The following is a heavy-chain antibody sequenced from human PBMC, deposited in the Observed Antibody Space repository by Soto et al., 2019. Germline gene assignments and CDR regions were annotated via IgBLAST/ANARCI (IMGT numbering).Heavy chain of an antibody. D-gene: IGHD6-13*01. CDR1: GFTFSSYW. CDR3: ARDSIAAAPVWWDY. V-gene: IGHV3-7*05. J-gene: IGHJ4*02. CDR2: IKQDGSEK. Sequence: GGSLRLSCAASGFTFSSYWMSWVRQAPGKGLEWVANIKQDGSEKYYVDSVKGRFTISRDNAKNSLYLQMNSLRAEDTAVYYCARDSIAAAPVWWDYWGQGTLVTVSS.